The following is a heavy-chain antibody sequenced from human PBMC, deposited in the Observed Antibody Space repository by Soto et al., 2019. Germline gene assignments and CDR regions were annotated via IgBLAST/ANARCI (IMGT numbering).Heavy chain of an antibody. CDR2: IDPSDSYT. CDR1: GFSFTTYW. V-gene: IGHV5-10-1*01. Sequence: GESLKISCKGSGFSFTTYWISWVRQMPGKGLEWMGRIDPSDSYTNYSPSFQGHVTISADKSISTAYLQWSSLKASDTAMYYCAALTMRARGYSYGMDVWGQGTTVTVSS. J-gene: IGHJ6*02. D-gene: IGHD3-22*01. CDR3: AALTMRARGYSYGMDV.